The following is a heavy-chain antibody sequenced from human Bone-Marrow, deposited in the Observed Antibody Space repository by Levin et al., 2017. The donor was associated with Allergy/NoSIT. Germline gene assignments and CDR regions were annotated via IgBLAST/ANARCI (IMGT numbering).Heavy chain of an antibody. V-gene: IGHV3-23*01. J-gene: IGHJ4*02. CDR1: GFTFSSYA. D-gene: IGHD2-2*01. CDR2: LSRSGDHT. CDR3: AKDAEYQLRGAFDF. Sequence: GESLKISCAASGFTFSSYAMSWVRQVPGKGLEWVSALSRSGDHTYYADSVRGRFTISRDNSRNTLFLQMNSLRAEDTAVYYCAKDAEYQLRGAFDFWGQGTLVTVSS.